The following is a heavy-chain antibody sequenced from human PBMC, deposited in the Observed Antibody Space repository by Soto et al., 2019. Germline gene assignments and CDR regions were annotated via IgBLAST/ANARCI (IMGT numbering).Heavy chain of an antibody. CDR3: ARDPPLPSPWYFDL. CDR1: GYTFTSYG. V-gene: IGHV1-18*01. J-gene: IGHJ2*01. CDR2: ISAYNGNT. Sequence: GASVKVSCKASGYTFTSYGISWVRQAPGQGLEWMGWISAYNGNTNHAQKLQGRVTMTTDTSTSTAYMELRSLRSDDTAVYYCARDPPLPSPWYFDLWGRGTLVTVSS.